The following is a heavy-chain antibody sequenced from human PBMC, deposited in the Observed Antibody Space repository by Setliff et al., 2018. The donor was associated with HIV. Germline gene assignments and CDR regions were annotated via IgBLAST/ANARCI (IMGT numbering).Heavy chain of an antibody. CDR3: TTAPFTMIIVDINKCAFDI. J-gene: IGHJ3*02. V-gene: IGHV3-15*01. CDR2: IKSKTNGGEGTA. D-gene: IGHD3-22*01. Sequence: PGGSLRLSCAGSGFTFTDARLSWVRQAPGKGLEWVARIKSKTNGGEGTADYATPVRGRYTIARDDSRDTVYLEMNSLKTEDTAMYYCTTAPFTMIIVDINKCAFDIWGQGTMVTVSS. CDR1: GFTFTDAR.